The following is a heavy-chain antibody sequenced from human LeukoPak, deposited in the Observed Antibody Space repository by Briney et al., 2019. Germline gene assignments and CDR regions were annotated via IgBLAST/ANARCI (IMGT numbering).Heavy chain of an antibody. D-gene: IGHD4-17*01. Sequence: GASVKVSCKASGYTFTDYYIHWVRQAPGQGLEWMGGINPNSGHTKYPQKFQGRVTVTRDTSINTAYMDLTGLTSDDTAIYYCARDESMFYGDYFDDWGQGTLVTVSS. J-gene: IGHJ4*02. CDR1: GYTFTDYY. CDR2: INPNSGHT. CDR3: ARDESMFYGDYFDD. V-gene: IGHV1-2*02.